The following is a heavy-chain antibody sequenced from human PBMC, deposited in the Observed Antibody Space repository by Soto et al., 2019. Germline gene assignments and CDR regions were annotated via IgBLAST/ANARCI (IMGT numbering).Heavy chain of an antibody. D-gene: IGHD6-19*01. CDR2: VDWDDDK. Sequence: GSGPTLVNPTQTLTLTCTFSGFSLTTSGMCVDWIRQSPGKALERLALVDWDDDKYYSTSLKTRLTISTDISSNQVVLTMTNMDPVDTATYYCARSVYYIAVAENFFDFWGQGALVTVSS. CDR3: ARSVYYIAVAENFFDF. CDR1: GFSLTTSGMC. J-gene: IGHJ4*02. V-gene: IGHV2-70*13.